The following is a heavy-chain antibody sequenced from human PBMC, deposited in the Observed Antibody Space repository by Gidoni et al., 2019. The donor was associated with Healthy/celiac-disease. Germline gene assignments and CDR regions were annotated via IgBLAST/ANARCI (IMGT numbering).Heavy chain of an antibody. J-gene: IGHJ6*02. CDR1: GGTFSSYA. CDR3: ARAADTAMAIDLYYYYYGMDV. CDR2: IIPIFGTA. D-gene: IGHD5-18*01. V-gene: IGHV1-69*01. Sequence: QVQLVQSGAEVKKPGSSVTVSCKASGGTFSSYAISWGRQAPGQGLEWMGGIIPIFGTANYAQKFQGRVTITADESTSTAYMELSSLRSEDTAVYYCARAADTAMAIDLYYYYYGMDVWGQGTTVTVSS.